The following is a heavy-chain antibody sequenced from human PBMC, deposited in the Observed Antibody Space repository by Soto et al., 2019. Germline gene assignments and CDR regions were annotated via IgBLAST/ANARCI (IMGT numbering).Heavy chain of an antibody. CDR1: RLTFSIYG. CDR3: ARSGITSSWYEPSYYYYGMDV. V-gene: IGHV3-33*01. D-gene: IGHD6-13*01. Sequence: GGSMEIGCASSRLTFSIYGMHGARQATGKGLEWVAVIWYDGSNKYYADSVKGRFTISRDNSKNTLYLQTNSLRAEDTAVYYCARSGITSSWYEPSYYYYGMDVWGQGTTVTVSS. J-gene: IGHJ6*02. CDR2: IWYDGSNK.